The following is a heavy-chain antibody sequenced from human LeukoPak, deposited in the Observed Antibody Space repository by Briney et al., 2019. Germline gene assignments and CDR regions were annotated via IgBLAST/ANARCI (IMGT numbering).Heavy chain of an antibody. J-gene: IGHJ5*02. V-gene: IGHV4-31*03. CDR1: GGSISSGGYY. D-gene: IGHD3-22*01. CDR2: IYYSGSS. CDR3: ARSSGLNWFDP. Sequence: PSETLSLTCTVSGGSISSGGYYWSWIRQHPGKGLEWIGYIYYSGSSYYNPSLKSRVTISVDTSKNQFSLKLSAVTAADTAVYCCARSSGLNWFDPWGQGTLVTVSS.